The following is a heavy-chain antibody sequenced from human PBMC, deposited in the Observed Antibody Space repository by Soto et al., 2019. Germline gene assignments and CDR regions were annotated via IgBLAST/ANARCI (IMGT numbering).Heavy chain of an antibody. D-gene: IGHD2-2*01. CDR2: INNSGGNI. Sequence: GGSLRLSCAASGFTFSNYVMTWVRQAPGKGLEWVSTINNSGGNIYYADSVQGRFTISRDNSKNTLYLQMSSLRPEDSALYYCAKLECTSTSCPIGGYYFYGMDVWGQGTTVTVSS. J-gene: IGHJ6*02. CDR1: GFTFSNYV. CDR3: AKLECTSTSCPIGGYYFYGMDV. V-gene: IGHV3-23*01.